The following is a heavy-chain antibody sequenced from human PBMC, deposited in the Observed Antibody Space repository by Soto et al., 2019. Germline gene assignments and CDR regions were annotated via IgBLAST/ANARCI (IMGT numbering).Heavy chain of an antibody. V-gene: IGHV4-39*01. CDR2: IYYSGST. D-gene: IGHD2-21*02. CDR3: AGLYCGGDCYSAIEEQGAFDI. CDR1: GGSISSSSYY. J-gene: IGHJ3*02. Sequence: SETLSLTCTVSGGSISSSSYYWGWIRQPPGKGLEWIGSIYYSGSTYYNPSLKSRVTISVDTSKDQFSLKLSSVTAADTAVYYCAGLYCGGDCYSAIEEQGAFDIWGQGTMVTVSS.